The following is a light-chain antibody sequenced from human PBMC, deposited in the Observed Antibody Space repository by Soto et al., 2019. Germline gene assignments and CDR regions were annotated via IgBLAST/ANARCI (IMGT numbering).Light chain of an antibody. CDR3: QQRSNWPPTWT. J-gene: IGKJ1*01. CDR1: QSVSNS. V-gene: IGKV3-11*01. Sequence: IVLTQSPATLSLSPGERATLSCRASQSVSNSLAWYQQKPGQAPRLLIYDASNRATGIPARFSGSGSGTDFTLTISSLDPEAVAVYYCQQRSNWPPTWTFGHGTKVEIK. CDR2: DAS.